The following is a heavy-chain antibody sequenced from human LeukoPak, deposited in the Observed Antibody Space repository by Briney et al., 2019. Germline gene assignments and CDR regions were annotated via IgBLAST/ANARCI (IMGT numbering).Heavy chain of an antibody. D-gene: IGHD3-22*01. Sequence: GGSLRLSCAASGFTFSNYWMSWVRQAPGKGLEWVANIKQDGSEKYYVDSVKGRFTISGDNAKNSLYLQMNSLRAEDTAVYYCARGPWTNYYDSSGYYFFDNWGQGTLVTVSS. CDR1: GFTFSNYW. V-gene: IGHV3-7*01. J-gene: IGHJ4*02. CDR2: IKQDGSEK. CDR3: ARGPWTNYYDSSGYYFFDN.